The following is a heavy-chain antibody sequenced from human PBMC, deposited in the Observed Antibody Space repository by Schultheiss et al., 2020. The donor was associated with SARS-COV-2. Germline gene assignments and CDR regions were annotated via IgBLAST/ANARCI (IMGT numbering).Heavy chain of an antibody. V-gene: IGHV1-2*06. J-gene: IGHJ4*02. CDR2: INPNSGGT. Sequence: ASVKVSCKASGYTFTGYYMHWVRQAPGQGLEWMGRINPNSGGTNYAQKFQGRVTMTRDTSISTAYMELSRLRSDDTAMYYCARRLAVAAHFDYWGQGTLVTVSS. D-gene: IGHD6-19*01. CDR3: ARRLAVAAHFDY. CDR1: GYTFTGYY.